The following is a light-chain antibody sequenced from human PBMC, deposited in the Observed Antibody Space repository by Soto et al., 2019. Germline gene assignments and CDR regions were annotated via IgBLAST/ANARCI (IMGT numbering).Light chain of an antibody. V-gene: IGKV3-20*01. CDR3: PQFGSFPRT. J-gene: IGKJ1*01. CDR1: QSVGIS. Sequence: DIVLTQSPGTLSLSPGERATLSCRASQSVGISLSWYQHKSGQPPRLLLYSAFNRATGIPERFSGSGAGTDFTLTISRLEPDDFAVYACPQFGSFPRTFGQGTQVVIK. CDR2: SAF.